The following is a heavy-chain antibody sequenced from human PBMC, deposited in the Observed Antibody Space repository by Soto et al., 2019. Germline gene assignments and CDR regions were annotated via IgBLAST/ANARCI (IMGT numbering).Heavy chain of an antibody. J-gene: IGHJ6*02. CDR2: ISYDGSNK. CDR3: AKAPNWGWGYYYYYGMDV. D-gene: IGHD7-27*01. Sequence: WVLRLSCAASGFTFSSYGMHWVRQAPGKGLEWVAVISYDGSNKYYADSVKGRFTISRDNSKNTLYLQMNSLRAEDTAVYYCAKAPNWGWGYYYYYGMDVWGQGTTVTVYS. CDR1: GFTFSSYG. V-gene: IGHV3-30*18.